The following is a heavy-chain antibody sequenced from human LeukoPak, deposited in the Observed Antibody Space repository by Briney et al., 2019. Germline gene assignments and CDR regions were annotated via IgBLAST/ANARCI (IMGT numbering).Heavy chain of an antibody. J-gene: IGHJ4*02. V-gene: IGHV3-49*04. CDR2: IRSKAYGGTT. CDR3: TRVSHLLYSSGWYPTAHFDY. CDR1: GFTFGDYA. Sequence: GGSLRLSCTASGFTFGDYAMSWVRQAPGKGLEWVGFIRSKAYGGTTEYAASVKGRFTISRDDSKSIAYLQMNSLKTEDTAVYYCTRVSHLLYSSGWYPTAHFDYWGQGTLVTVSS. D-gene: IGHD6-19*01.